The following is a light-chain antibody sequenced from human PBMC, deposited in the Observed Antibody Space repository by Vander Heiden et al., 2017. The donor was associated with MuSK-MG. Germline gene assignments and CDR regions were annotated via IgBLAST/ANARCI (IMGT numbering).Light chain of an antibody. CDR1: QSISSY. V-gene: IGKV1-39*01. Sequence: DIQMTQSPSSLSASVGDRVTITCRASQSISSYLNWYQQKPGKAPKLLIYAASSLQSGVPSRFSGSGSGTDFTLTISSLQPEDCATYYCQQSDSNPQTFGQGTKLEIK. J-gene: IGKJ2*01. CDR2: AAS. CDR3: QQSDSNPQT.